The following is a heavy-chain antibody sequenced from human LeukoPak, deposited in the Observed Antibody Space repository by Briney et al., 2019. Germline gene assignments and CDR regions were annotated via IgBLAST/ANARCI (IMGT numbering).Heavy chain of an antibody. V-gene: IGHV3-30*04. CDR2: ISYDGSNK. J-gene: IGHJ6*02. Sequence: PGRSLRLSCAASGFTFSSYAMHWVRQAPGKGLEWVAVISYDGSNKYYADSVEGRFTISRDNSKNTLYLRMNSLRAEDTAVYYCARSDYGDYYYYGMDVWGQGTTVTVSS. CDR3: ARSDYGDYYYYGMDV. D-gene: IGHD4-17*01. CDR1: GFTFSSYA.